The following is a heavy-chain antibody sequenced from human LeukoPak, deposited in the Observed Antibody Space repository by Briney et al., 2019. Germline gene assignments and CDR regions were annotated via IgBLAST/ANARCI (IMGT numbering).Heavy chain of an antibody. J-gene: IGHJ5*02. Sequence: PGGSLRLSCAASGFTFSDYGLHWVRQAPGKGLEWVAFIRYDGSFKYYADSVKGRFTISRDNSKDTLFLQMNSLRAEDTALYYCAKLLRSSGLPSSWGQGTLVTVSS. V-gene: IGHV3-30*02. D-gene: IGHD3-22*01. CDR1: GFTFSDYG. CDR2: IRYDGSFK. CDR3: AKLLRSSGLPSS.